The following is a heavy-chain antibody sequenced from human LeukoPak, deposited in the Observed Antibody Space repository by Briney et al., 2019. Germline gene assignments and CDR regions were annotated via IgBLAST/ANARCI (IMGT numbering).Heavy chain of an antibody. V-gene: IGHV4-39*01. CDR3: ARRDPLAGPEALDI. J-gene: IGHJ3*02. CDR1: GGSISSSGYY. CDR2: MYYSGST. D-gene: IGHD6-19*01. Sequence: SETLSLTCTVSGGSISSSGYYWGWIRQPPGEGLEWIGSMYYSGSTHYNPSLKSRVTISVDTSRNQFSLGLSSVTAADTAVYFCARRDPLAGPEALDIWGQGTMVTVSS.